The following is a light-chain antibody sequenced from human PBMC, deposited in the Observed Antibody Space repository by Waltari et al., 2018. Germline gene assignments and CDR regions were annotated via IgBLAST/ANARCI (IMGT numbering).Light chain of an antibody. CDR3: QQYNNWDT. CDR1: QSVSSN. J-gene: IGKJ2*01. Sequence: EIVMTQSPATLSVSPGERATLSCRASQSVSSNLAWYQQKPGQAPRLLIYGASTRATGIPARCSGSGSETEFTLTISSMQAEDFAVYYCQQYNNWDTFGQGTKLEIK. CDR2: GAS. V-gene: IGKV3-15*01.